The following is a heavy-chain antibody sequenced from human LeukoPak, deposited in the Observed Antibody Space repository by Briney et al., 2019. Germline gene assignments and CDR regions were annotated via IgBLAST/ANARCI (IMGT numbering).Heavy chain of an antibody. CDR3: ARELWFGEFYFDY. CDR2: INPNSGGT. V-gene: IGHV1-2*02. J-gene: IGHJ4*02. Sequence: ASVKVSCKASGYIFTGYYMHWMRQAPGQGLEWMGWINPNSGGTNYAQKFQGRVTMTRDTFISTAYMDLSRLRSDDTAVYYCARELWFGEFYFDYWGQGTLVTVSS. CDR1: GYIFTGYY. D-gene: IGHD3-10*01.